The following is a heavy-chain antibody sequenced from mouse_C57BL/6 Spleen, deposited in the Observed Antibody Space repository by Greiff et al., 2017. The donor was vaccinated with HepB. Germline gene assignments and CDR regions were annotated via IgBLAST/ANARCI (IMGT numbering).Heavy chain of an antibody. D-gene: IGHD1-1*01. V-gene: IGHV5-9-1*02. J-gene: IGHJ2*01. CDR2: ISSGGDYI. Sequence: EVKLVESGEGLVKPGGSLKLSCAASGFTSSSYAMSWVRQTPEKRLEWVAYISSGGDYIYYADTVKGRFTISRDNARNTLYLQMSSLKSEDTAMYYCTRGYYGSSYAYYFDYWGQGTTLTVSS. CDR1: GFTSSSYA. CDR3: TRGYYGSSYAYYFDY.